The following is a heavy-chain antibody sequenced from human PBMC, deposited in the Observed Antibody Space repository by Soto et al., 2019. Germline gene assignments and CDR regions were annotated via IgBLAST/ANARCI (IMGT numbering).Heavy chain of an antibody. CDR3: TRDASRDSSARGWFDP. CDR1: GFTFLSFT. Sequence: GGSLRLSCAASGFTFLSFTMNWVRQAPGKGLEWVSTISSNSAYIYYTDALRGRFTISRDSAKSSLHLQMNSLRAEDTAVYYCTRDASRDSSARGWFDPWGPGTLVTVSS. V-gene: IGHV3-21*01. CDR2: ISSNSAYI. J-gene: IGHJ5*02. D-gene: IGHD6-13*01.